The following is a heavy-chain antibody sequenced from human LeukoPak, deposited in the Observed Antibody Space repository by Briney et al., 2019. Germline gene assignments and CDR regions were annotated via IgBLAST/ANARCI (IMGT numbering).Heavy chain of an antibody. V-gene: IGHV3-30-3*01. D-gene: IGHD1-14*01. CDR3: ARERPVTSFDY. CDR2: ISYDGSNK. J-gene: IGHJ4*02. CDR1: GFTFSSYA. Sequence: GRSLRLSCAASGFTFSSYAMHWVRQAPGKGLEWVAVISYDGSNKYYADSVKGRFTISRDNSKNTLYLQMNSLRAEDTAVYYCARERPVTSFDYWGQGTLVTVSS.